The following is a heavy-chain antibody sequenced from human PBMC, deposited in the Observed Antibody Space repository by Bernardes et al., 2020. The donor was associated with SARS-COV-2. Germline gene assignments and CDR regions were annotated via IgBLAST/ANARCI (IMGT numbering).Heavy chain of an antibody. V-gene: IGHV5-10-1*01. J-gene: IGHJ6*02. Sequence: GESLKISCKGSGYSFTSYWISWVRQMPGKGLEWMGRIDPSDSYTNYSPSFQGHVTISADKSISTAYLQWSSLKASDTAMYYCARASSRRYCSSTSCYTYYYYGMDVWGQGTTVTVSS. CDR1: GYSFTSYW. CDR2: IDPSDSYT. D-gene: IGHD2-2*02. CDR3: ARASSRRYCSSTSCYTYYYYGMDV.